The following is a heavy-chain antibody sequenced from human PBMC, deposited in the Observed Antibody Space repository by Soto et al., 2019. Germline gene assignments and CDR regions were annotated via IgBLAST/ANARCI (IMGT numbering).Heavy chain of an antibody. CDR2: ISSSSSYI. V-gene: IGHV3-21*01. J-gene: IGHJ4*02. CDR1: GFTFSSYS. CDR3: ARVDICSGGSCYGDDY. D-gene: IGHD2-15*01. Sequence: GGSLRLSCAASGFTFSSYSMNCVRQAPGKGLEWVSSISSSSSYIYYADSVKGRFTISRDNAKNSLYLQMNSLRAEDTAVYYCARVDICSGGSCYGDDYWGQGTLVTVSS.